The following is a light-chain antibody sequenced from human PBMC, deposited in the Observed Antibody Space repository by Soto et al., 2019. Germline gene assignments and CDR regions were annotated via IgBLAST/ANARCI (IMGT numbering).Light chain of an antibody. CDR2: DAS. CDR1: QSVRSS. J-gene: IGKJ3*01. V-gene: IGKV3-11*01. Sequence: EIVLTQSPDTLSLSPGERATLSCRASQSVRSSLAWYQQKAGQAPRLLIYDASNSATGIPARFSGSGSGTDFTLTISSLEPEDFAVYYCQQRSNWPPEVTFGPGTKVDVK. CDR3: QQRSNWPPEVT.